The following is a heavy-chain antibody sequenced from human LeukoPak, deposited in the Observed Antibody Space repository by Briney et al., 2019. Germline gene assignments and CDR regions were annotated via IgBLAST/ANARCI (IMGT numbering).Heavy chain of an antibody. V-gene: IGHV3-9*01. CDR1: GFTFDDYA. CDR3: AKDIPDTNGGPLSDY. J-gene: IGHJ4*02. D-gene: IGHD4-17*01. CDR2: ISWNSGSI. Sequence: GGSLRLSCAASGFTFDDYAMHWVRQAPGKGLEWVSGISWNSGSIGYADSVKGRFTISRDNAKNSLYLQMNSLRAEDTALYYCAKDIPDTNGGPLSDYWGQGTLVTVSS.